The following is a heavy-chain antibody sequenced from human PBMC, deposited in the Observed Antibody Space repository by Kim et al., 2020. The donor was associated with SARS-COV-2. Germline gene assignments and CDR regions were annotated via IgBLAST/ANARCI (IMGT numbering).Heavy chain of an antibody. CDR1: GFTFSSYG. V-gene: IGHV3-30*18. CDR3: AKEGGYCSSTSCYNDAFDN. D-gene: IGHD2-2*01. J-gene: IGHJ3*02. Sequence: SGFTFSSYGMHWVRQAPGKGLEWVAVISYDGSNKYYADSVKGRFTISRDNSKNTLYLQMNSLRAEDTAVYYCAKEGGYCSSTSCYNDAFDNW. CDR2: ISYDGSNK.